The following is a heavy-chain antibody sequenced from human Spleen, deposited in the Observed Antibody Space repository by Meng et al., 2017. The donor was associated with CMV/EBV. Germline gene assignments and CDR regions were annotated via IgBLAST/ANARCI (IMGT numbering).Heavy chain of an antibody. CDR3: ARGHIAAAGADWFDP. CDR1: GGSISSRSFH. V-gene: IGHV4-61*05. D-gene: IGHD6-13*01. CDR2: IYYSGST. J-gene: IGHJ5*02. Sequence: GSLRLSCTVSGGSISSRSFHWGWIRQPPGKGLEWIGYIYYSGSTNYNPSLKSRVTLSVDTSKNQFSLKLSSVTAADTAVYYCARGHIAAAGADWFDPWGQGTLVTVSS.